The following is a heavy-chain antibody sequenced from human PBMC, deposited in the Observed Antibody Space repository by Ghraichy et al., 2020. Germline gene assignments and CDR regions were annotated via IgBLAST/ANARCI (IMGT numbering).Heavy chain of an antibody. V-gene: IGHV5-51*01. CDR3: ARHPQDYDFWSGFTDYYFDY. J-gene: IGHJ4*02. Sequence: GESLNISCKGSGYSFTSYWIGWVRQMPGKGLEWMGIIYPGDSDTRYSPSFQGQVTISADKSISTAYLQWSSLKASDTAMYYCARHPQDYDFWSGFTDYYFDYWGQGTLVTVSS. CDR1: GYSFTSYW. CDR2: IYPGDSDT. D-gene: IGHD3-3*01.